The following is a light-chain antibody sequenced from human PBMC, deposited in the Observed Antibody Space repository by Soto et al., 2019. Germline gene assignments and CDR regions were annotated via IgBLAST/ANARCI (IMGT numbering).Light chain of an antibody. Sequence: DIRLNKTPSTLSRSLLDRGAITFRASQTISSWLVWFQQRPGRAPKFLIYKASSLKNGVPLRFSGSGSGTDFTLTISRLQPEDFATYYCQQSYIITRTFRHGTKVDIK. CDR3: QQSYIITRT. V-gene: IGKV1-5*03. CDR2: KAS. CDR1: QTISSW. J-gene: IGKJ1*01.